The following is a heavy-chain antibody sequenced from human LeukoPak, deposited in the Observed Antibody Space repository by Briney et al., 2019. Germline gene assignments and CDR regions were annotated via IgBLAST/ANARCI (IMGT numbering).Heavy chain of an antibody. V-gene: IGHV3-23*01. J-gene: IGHJ4*02. CDR3: AKDLSSGWPTNFDY. D-gene: IGHD6-19*01. CDR2: ISGSGGST. Sequence: GGSLRLSCAASGFTFSSYAMSWVRQAPGKGLEWVSAISGSGGSTYYADSVRGRFTISRDNSKNTLYLQMNSLRAEDRAVYYCAKDLSSGWPTNFDYWGQGTLVTVSS. CDR1: GFTFSSYA.